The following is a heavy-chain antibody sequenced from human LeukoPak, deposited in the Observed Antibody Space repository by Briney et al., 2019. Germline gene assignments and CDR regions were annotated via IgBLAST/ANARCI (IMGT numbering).Heavy chain of an antibody. D-gene: IGHD5-18*01. Sequence: SETLSLTCTVSGGSTVSGGSISSSNYYWGWIRQPPGKGLEWIGEINHSGSTNYNPSLKSRVTISVDTSKNQFSLKLSSVTAADTAVYYCARGETGYSYVFDYWGQGTLVTVSS. CDR3: ARGETGYSYVFDY. CDR1: GGSISSSNYY. J-gene: IGHJ4*02. V-gene: IGHV4-39*07. CDR2: INHSGST.